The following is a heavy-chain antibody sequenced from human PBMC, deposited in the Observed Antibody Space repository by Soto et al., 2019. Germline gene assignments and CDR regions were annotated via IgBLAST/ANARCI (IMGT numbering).Heavy chain of an antibody. D-gene: IGHD6-13*01. J-gene: IGHJ4*02. CDR1: GGSISTSNL. V-gene: IGHV4-4*02. CDR3: ARSPRSIAAGGIDY. CDR2: IYHSGST. Sequence: QVQLQESGPGLVKPSGTLSLTCAVSGGSISTSNLWTWVRQPPGKGLEWSGEIYHSGSTNYNPSLQSRVTISVDKSKNQFSLKLNSVPAADTAVYYCARSPRSIAAGGIDYWGQGFLVTVSS.